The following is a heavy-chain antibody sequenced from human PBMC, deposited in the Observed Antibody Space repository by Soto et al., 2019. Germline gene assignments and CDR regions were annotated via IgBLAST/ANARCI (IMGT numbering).Heavy chain of an antibody. D-gene: IGHD3-22*01. Sequence: SETLSLTCTVSGGSISSYYWSWIRQPPGKGLEWIGYIYYSGSTNYNPSLKSRVTISVDTSKNQFSLKLSSVTAADTAVYYCARHDHYYDSSGYIFDYWGQGTLVTVSS. V-gene: IGHV4-59*08. CDR1: GGSISSYY. CDR2: IYYSGST. CDR3: ARHDHYYDSSGYIFDY. J-gene: IGHJ4*02.